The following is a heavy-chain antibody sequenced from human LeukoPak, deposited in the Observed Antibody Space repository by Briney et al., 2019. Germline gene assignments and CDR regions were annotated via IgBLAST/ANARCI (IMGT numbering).Heavy chain of an antibody. Sequence: ASVKVSCKASGHTFTSYGISWVRQAPGQGLEWMGWISAYNGNTNYAQKLQGRVTMTTDTSTSTAYMELRSLRSDDTAVYYCAKTGYSSGWYEGQFDYWGQGTLVTVSS. V-gene: IGHV1-18*01. J-gene: IGHJ4*02. D-gene: IGHD6-19*01. CDR3: AKTGYSSGWYEGQFDY. CDR1: GHTFTSYG. CDR2: ISAYNGNT.